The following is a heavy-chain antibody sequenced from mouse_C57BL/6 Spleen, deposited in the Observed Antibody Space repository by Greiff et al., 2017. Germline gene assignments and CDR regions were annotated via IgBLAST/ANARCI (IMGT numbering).Heavy chain of an antibody. CDR2: IDPSDSYT. V-gene: IGHV1-59*01. CDR3: ARGGIYYSNYGYFDV. CDR1: GYTFTSYW. J-gene: IGHJ1*03. Sequence: VQLQQPGAELVRPGTSVKLSCKASGYTFTSYWMHWVKQRPGQGLEWIGVIDPSDSYTNYNQKFKGKATLTVDTSSSTAYMQLSSLTSEDPAVYYCARGGIYYSNYGYFDVWGTGTTVTVSS. D-gene: IGHD2-5*01.